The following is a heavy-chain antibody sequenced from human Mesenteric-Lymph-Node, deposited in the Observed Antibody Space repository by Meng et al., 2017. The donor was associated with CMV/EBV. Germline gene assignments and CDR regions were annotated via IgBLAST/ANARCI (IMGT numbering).Heavy chain of an antibody. D-gene: IGHD5-24*01. CDR3: AKAGRWLQPGGHYYYGMDV. J-gene: IGHJ6*02. V-gene: IGHV3-48*01. CDR1: GFTFSSYS. Sequence: GESLKISCAASGFTFSSYSMNWVRQAPGKGLEWVSYISSSSSTIYYADSVKGRFTISRDNSKNKLYLQMNSLRVEDTAVYYCAKAGRWLQPGGHYYYGMDVWGQGTTVTVSS. CDR2: ISSSSSTI.